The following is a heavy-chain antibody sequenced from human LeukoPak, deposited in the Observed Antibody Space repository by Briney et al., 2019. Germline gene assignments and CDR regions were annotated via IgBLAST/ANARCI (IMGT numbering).Heavy chain of an antibody. V-gene: IGHV3-30*04. CDR2: ISYDGSNK. J-gene: IGHJ3*02. CDR3: ARDRENYYDSSGYSTNDDAFDI. Sequence: PGGSLRLSCAASGFTFSSYAMHWVRQAPGEGLEWVAVISYDGSNKYYADSVKGRFTISRDNSKNTLYLQMNSLRAEDTAVYYCARDRENYYDSSGYSTNDDAFDIWGQGTMVTVSS. D-gene: IGHD3-22*01. CDR1: GFTFSSYA.